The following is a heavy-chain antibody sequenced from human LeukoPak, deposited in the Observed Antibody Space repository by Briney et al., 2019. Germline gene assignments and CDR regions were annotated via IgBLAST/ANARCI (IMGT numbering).Heavy chain of an antibody. D-gene: IGHD2-2*01. Sequence: PGGSLRLSCAASGFTFSTYAISWVRQAPGKGLEWVSAISGSGTSTYYADSVKGRFTISRDNSKNTLYLRMNSLRAEDTAVYYCAKGYCSGTNCYVFFDYWGRGTLVTVSS. CDR3: AKGYCSGTNCYVFFDY. V-gene: IGHV3-23*01. CDR1: GFTFSTYA. CDR2: ISGSGTST. J-gene: IGHJ4*02.